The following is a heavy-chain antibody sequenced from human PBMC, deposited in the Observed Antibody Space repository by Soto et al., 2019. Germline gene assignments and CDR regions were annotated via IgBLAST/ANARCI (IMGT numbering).Heavy chain of an antibody. CDR2: ISAYNGNT. CDR1: GYTFTSYG. J-gene: IGHJ5*02. CDR3: ARDEGYKWNYGGSWFDP. V-gene: IGHV1-18*01. Sequence: QVQLVQSGAEVKKPGASVKVSCKASGYTFTSYGISWVRQAPGQGLERMGWISAYNGNTNYAQKLQGRVTITTDTSTSTAYMELRSLRSDDTAVYYCARDEGYKWNYGGSWFDPWGQGTLVTVSS. D-gene: IGHD1-7*01.